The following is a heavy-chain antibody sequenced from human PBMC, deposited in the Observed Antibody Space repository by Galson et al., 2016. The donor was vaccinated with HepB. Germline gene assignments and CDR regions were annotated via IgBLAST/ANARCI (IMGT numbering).Heavy chain of an antibody. CDR3: AVSSGWRPEFDY. V-gene: IGHV3-23*01. CDR2: VSASAETT. J-gene: IGHJ4*02. Sequence: SLRLSCAASGFTFNHYAMTWVRQAPGKGLEWVSTVSASAETTYYADSVKGRFTISRDNSKSTLYLQMNSLRAEDTAVYYCAVSSGWRPEFDYWGQGTLVTVSS. CDR1: GFTFNHYA. D-gene: IGHD6-19*01.